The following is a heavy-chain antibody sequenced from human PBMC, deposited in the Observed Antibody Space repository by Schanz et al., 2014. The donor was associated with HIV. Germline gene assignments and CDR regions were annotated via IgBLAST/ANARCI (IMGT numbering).Heavy chain of an antibody. Sequence: QVQLVQSGAEVKKPGSSVKVSCKASGGTFSSYAFSWVRQAPGQGLEWMGGIIHVFGTTDYAQKFQGTVTITADESTSTAYMELSSLRSEDTAVYYCARAGDISGYYIDYWGQGTLVTVSS. CDR2: IIHVFGTT. CDR3: ARAGDISGYYIDY. J-gene: IGHJ4*02. CDR1: GGTFSSYA. D-gene: IGHD3-22*01. V-gene: IGHV1-69*01.